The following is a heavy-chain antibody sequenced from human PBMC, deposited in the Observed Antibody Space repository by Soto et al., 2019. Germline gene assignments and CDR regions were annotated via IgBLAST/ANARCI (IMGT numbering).Heavy chain of an antibody. J-gene: IGHJ5*02. V-gene: IGHV4-4*07. Sequence: LSETLSLTCTVSGGSISSYYCSWIRQPAGKGLEWIGRIYTSGSTNYNPSLKSRVTMSVDTSKNQFSLKLSSVTAADTAVYYCYSVDPIVVVPGSIWWWVDPWGRGTLSTV. CDR3: YSVDPIVVVPGSIWWWVDP. CDR2: IYTSGST. D-gene: IGHD2-2*02. CDR1: GGSISSYY.